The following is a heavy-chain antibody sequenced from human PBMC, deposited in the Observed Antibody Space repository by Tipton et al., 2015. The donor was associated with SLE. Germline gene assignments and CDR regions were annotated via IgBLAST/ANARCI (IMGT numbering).Heavy chain of an antibody. V-gene: IGHV4-59*01. D-gene: IGHD1-1*01. CDR3: ARETTGYADCYYGMDV. CDR2: IYYSGST. J-gene: IGHJ6*02. Sequence: LRLSCTVSGGSISSYYWSWIRQPPGKGLEWIGYIYYSGSTNYNPSLKSRVTISVDTSKNQFSLNLSSVTAADTAVYYCARETTGYADCYYGMDVWGQGTTVTVSS. CDR1: GGSISSYY.